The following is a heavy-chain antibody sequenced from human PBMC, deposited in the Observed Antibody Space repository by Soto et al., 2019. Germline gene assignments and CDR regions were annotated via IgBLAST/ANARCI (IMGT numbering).Heavy chain of an antibody. J-gene: IGHJ4*02. Sequence: GASVKVSCKASGGTFSSYAISWVRQAPGQGLEWMGGIIPIFGTANYAQKFQVRVTITADESTSTAYMELSSLRSEDTAVYYCASFWSGPSFPFDYWGQGTLVTVSS. CDR3: ASFWSGPSFPFDY. CDR2: IIPIFGTA. D-gene: IGHD3-3*01. CDR1: GGTFSSYA. V-gene: IGHV1-69*13.